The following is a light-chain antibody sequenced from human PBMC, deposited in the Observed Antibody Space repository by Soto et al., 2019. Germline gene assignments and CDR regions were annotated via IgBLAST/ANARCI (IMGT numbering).Light chain of an antibody. V-gene: IGKV3D-15*01. J-gene: IGKJ5*01. Sequence: EIVMTQSPATLSVSPGERATLSCRASQSVNSNYLAWYQQKPGQAPMLLIYGISKRATDIPDRFSGSGSGTEFTLTISSLQHEDFATDYCQQHGQWPITFGQGTRLEIK. CDR1: QSVNSN. CDR3: QQHGQWPIT. CDR2: GIS.